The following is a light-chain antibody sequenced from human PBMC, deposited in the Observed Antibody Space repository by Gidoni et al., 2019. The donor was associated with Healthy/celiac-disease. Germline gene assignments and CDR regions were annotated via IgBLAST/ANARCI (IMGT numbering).Light chain of an antibody. V-gene: IGKV1-5*01. J-gene: IGKJ1*01. CDR3: QQYNSYSKWT. CDR1: QSISSW. Sequence: DIKMTQSPSTLSASVGDRVTITCRASQSISSWLAWYQQKPGKAPKLLIYDASSLESGVPSRFSGSGSGTEFTLTISSLQPDDFATYYCQQYNSYSKWTFGQGTKLEIK. CDR2: DAS.